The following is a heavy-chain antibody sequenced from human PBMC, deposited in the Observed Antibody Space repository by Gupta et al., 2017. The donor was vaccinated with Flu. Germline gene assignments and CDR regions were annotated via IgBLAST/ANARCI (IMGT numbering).Heavy chain of an antibody. CDR3: TRLGGFTVGYNWFDP. V-gene: IGHV4-34*01. J-gene: IGHJ5*02. D-gene: IGHD4-11*01. Sequence: QVQLQQWGAGLLKPSETQSLTCAVYNASLRGSYWSWIRQPPGKGPEWIGEIDHSGGTNYNPSLKSRVTMSVDTSKNQFSLNLYSVTAADTAIYYCTRLGGFTVGYNWFDPWGQGTLVTVSS. CDR2: IDHSGGT. CDR1: NASLRGSY.